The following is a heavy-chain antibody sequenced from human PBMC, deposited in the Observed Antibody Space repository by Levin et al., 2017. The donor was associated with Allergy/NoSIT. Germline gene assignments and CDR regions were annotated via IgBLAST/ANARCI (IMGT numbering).Heavy chain of an antibody. CDR1: GFTFSSYW. CDR3: RGKKAVAGIGADY. J-gene: IGHJ4*02. Sequence: QPGGSLRLSCAASGFTFSSYWMHWVRQAPGKGLVWVSRINSDGSSTSYADSVKGRFTISRDNAKNTLYLQMNSLRAEDTAVYYCRGKKAVAGIGADYWGQGTLVTVSS. CDR2: INSDGSST. D-gene: IGHD6-19*01. V-gene: IGHV3-74*01.